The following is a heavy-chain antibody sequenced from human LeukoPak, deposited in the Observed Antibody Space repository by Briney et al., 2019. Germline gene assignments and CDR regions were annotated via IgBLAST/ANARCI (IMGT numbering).Heavy chain of an antibody. CDR2: ISAYNGNT. Sequence: ASVKVSCKASGYTFTSYGISWVRQAPGQGLEWTGWISAYNGNTNYAQKLQGRVTVTTDTSTSTAYMELRSLRSDDTAVYYCARAHGYDSSGYSEAYFDYWGQGTLVTVSS. D-gene: IGHD3-22*01. CDR3: ARAHGYDSSGYSEAYFDY. V-gene: IGHV1-18*01. CDR1: GYTFTSYG. J-gene: IGHJ4*02.